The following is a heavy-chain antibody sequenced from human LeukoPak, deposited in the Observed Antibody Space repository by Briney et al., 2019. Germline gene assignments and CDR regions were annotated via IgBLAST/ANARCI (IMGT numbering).Heavy chain of an antibody. CDR1: GGSFSGYY. V-gene: IGHV4-34*09. CDR2: IYYSGST. J-gene: IGHJ5*02. D-gene: IGHD3-10*01. Sequence: SETLSLTCAVYGGSFSGYYWSWIRQPPGKGLEWIGYIYYSGSTYYNPSLKSRVTISVDTSKNQFSLKLSSVTAADTAVYYCARDRVVRGVISGNWFDPWGQGTLVTVSS. CDR3: ARDRVVRGVISGNWFDP.